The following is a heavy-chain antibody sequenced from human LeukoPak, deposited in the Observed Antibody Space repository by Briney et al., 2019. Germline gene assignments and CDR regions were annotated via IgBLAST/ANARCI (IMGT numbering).Heavy chain of an antibody. CDR3: ARSPYYDSSGYYAY. J-gene: IGHJ4*02. Sequence: PGGSLRLSCAASGFTFSSYSMNWVRQAPGRGLEWVSYISGSAGTIYYADPVKGRFTISRDNAKNSLYLQMNSLRAEDTAVYYCARSPYYDSSGYYAYWGQGTLVTVSS. D-gene: IGHD3-22*01. V-gene: IGHV3-48*04. CDR1: GFTFSSYS. CDR2: ISGSAGTI.